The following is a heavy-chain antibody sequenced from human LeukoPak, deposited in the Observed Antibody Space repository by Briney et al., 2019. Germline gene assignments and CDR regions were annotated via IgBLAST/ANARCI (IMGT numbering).Heavy chain of an antibody. CDR2: ITYNENT. CDR1: GDSVTSGTYY. CDR3: AREASLVRGIFITRYGLDV. J-gene: IGHJ6*04. Sequence: PSETLSLTCTVSGDSVTSGTYYWTWIRQPPGKGLEWIAYITYNENTNYNPSLKSRLTISLDTSSNQFSLRLSSVTAADTAIYYCAREASLVRGIFITRYGLDVWGRGTMVTVSS. D-gene: IGHD3-10*01. V-gene: IGHV4-61*01.